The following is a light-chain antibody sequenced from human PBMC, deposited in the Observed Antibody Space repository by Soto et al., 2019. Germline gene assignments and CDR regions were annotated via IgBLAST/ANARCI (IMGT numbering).Light chain of an antibody. CDR1: QSVSSY. J-gene: IGKJ1*01. Sequence: EIVLTQSPATLSLSPGEIATRSCRASQSVSSYLAWYQQKPGQAPRLLMYEASTRATGIPARFSGGGSGTDFTLTISSLEPEDFAVYYCQQRSDWPWTFGQGTKVDIK. V-gene: IGKV3-11*01. CDR3: QQRSDWPWT. CDR2: EAS.